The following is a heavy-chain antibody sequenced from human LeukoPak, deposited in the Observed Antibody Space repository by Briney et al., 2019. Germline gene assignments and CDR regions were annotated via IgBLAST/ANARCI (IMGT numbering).Heavy chain of an antibody. CDR2: ISAYNGNT. J-gene: IGHJ4*02. V-gene: IGHV1-18*04. Sequence: ASVKVSCKASGYTFTSYGISWVRQAPGQGLEWMGWISAYNGNTNYAQKLQGRVTMTSDTSTSTAYMELRSLRSDDTVVYYCAREHCSSTSCYPPKDYWGQGTLVTVSS. CDR1: GYTFTSYG. CDR3: AREHCSSTSCYPPKDY. D-gene: IGHD2-2*01.